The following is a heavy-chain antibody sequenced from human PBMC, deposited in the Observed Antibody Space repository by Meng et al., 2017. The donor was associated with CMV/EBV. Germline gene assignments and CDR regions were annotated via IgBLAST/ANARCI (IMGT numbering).Heavy chain of an antibody. CDR2: IYYSGST. D-gene: IGHD1-26*01. CDR3: ARGGGSYYYYYYGMDV. CDR1: GGSIGSSSYY. V-gene: IGHV4-39*07. J-gene: IGHJ6*02. Sequence: SETLSLTCTVSGGSIGSSSYYWGWIRQPPGKGLEWIGSIYYSGSTYYNPSLKSRVTISVDTSKNQFSLKLSSVTAADTAVYYCARGGGSYYYYYYGMDVWGQGTTVTVSS.